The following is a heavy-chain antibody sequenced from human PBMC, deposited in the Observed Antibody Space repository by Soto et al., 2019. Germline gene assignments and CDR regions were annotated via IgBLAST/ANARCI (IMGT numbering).Heavy chain of an antibody. V-gene: IGHV3-13*05. CDR1: GFTFSSYD. CDR3: ARAYYDSSGYYSFDY. CDR2: IGTAGDP. D-gene: IGHD3-22*01. Sequence: LRLSCAASGFTFSSYDMHWVRQATGKGLEWVSAIGTAGDPYYPGSVRGRFTISRENAKNSLYLQMNSLRAGDTAVYYCARAYYDSSGYYSFDYWGQGTLVTVSS. J-gene: IGHJ4*02.